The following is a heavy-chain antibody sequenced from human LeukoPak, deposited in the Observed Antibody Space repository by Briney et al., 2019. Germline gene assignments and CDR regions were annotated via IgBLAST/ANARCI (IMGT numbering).Heavy chain of an antibody. CDR2: IGTAGHT. J-gene: IGHJ4*02. V-gene: IGHV3-13*01. CDR3: ARVAKERVGGVYYFDY. D-gene: IGHD1-1*01. CDR1: GFTFRDYD. Sequence: GGSLRLSCSASGFTFRDYDMHWVRHATGKGRGGGSAIGTAGHTYYTGPVQGRFTISRENAKNSLYLQMNSLRAGDTAVYYCARVAKERVGGVYYFDYWGQGTLVTVSS.